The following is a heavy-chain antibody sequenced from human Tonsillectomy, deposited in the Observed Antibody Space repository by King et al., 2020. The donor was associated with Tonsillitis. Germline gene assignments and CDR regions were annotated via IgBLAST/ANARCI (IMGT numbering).Heavy chain of an antibody. CDR2: INHSGST. V-gene: IGHV4-34*01. CDR3: AAVTTGGVY. Sequence: VQLQQWGAGLLKPSETLSLPCAVSGGSFSGYYWTWLRQPPGKGLEWIGEINHSGSTNYNTSLKSRVTISADTSKNQFSLRLNSVTAADTAVYYCAAVTTGGVYWGQGTLVTVSS. D-gene: IGHD4-17*01. CDR1: GGSFSGYY. J-gene: IGHJ4*02.